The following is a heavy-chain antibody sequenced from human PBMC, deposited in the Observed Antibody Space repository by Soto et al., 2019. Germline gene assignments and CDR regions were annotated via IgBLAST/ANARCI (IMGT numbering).Heavy chain of an antibody. CDR3: ARDQDTAMVTGAYYYGMDV. J-gene: IGHJ6*02. CDR1: GFTVSSNY. CDR2: IYSGGST. D-gene: IGHD5-18*01. Sequence: GGSLRLSCAASGFTVSSNYMSWVRQAPGKGLEWVSVIYSGGSTYYADSVKGRFTISRDNSKNTLYLQMNSLRAEDTAVYYCARDQDTAMVTGAYYYGMDVWGQRTTVTVSS. V-gene: IGHV3-53*01.